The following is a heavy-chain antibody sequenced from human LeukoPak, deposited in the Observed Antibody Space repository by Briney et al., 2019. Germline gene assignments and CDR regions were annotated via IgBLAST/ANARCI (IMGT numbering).Heavy chain of an antibody. CDR3: AKGAYDYIEIAYFDY. CDR1: GFTFSNYV. V-gene: IGHV3-23*01. Sequence: GGSLRLSCTGSGFTFSNYVMSWVRQAPGRRLEWVSAISGSGGSTYYADSVKGRFTISRDNSKNTLYLQMNSLRAEDTAVYYCAKGAYDYIEIAYFDYWGQGSLVTVSS. D-gene: IGHD5-12*01. CDR2: ISGSGGST. J-gene: IGHJ4*02.